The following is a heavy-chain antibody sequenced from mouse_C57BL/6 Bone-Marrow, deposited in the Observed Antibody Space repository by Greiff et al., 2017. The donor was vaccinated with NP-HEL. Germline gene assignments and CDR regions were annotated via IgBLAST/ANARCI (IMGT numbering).Heavy chain of an antibody. Sequence: QVQLQQSGPELVKPGASVKISCKASGYAFSSSWMNWVKQRPGKGLEWTGRIYPGDGDTNYNGKFKGKATLTADKSSSTAYMQLSSLTSEDSAVYFCARSCGNSDYWGQGTTLTVSS. CDR3: ARSCGNSDY. CDR1: GYAFSSSW. J-gene: IGHJ2*01. V-gene: IGHV1-82*01. D-gene: IGHD1-1*02. CDR2: IYPGDGDT.